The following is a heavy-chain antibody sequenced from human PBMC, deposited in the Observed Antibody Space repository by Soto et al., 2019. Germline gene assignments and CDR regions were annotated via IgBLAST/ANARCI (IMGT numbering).Heavy chain of an antibody. V-gene: IGHV4-59*01. CDR3: ALRSMAVVPEY. J-gene: IGHJ4*02. Sequence: QVQLQESGPGLVKPSETLSLTCAVSGDSISSYYCMWIRQPPGKGLESIGCLYYGRSANYNPSLKSRVTLSGDTSTNQCSLTLSSMTAADTAVYYCALRSMAVVPEYWGQGTLVTVSS. CDR1: GDSISSYY. CDR2: LYYGRSA. D-gene: IGHD3-22*01.